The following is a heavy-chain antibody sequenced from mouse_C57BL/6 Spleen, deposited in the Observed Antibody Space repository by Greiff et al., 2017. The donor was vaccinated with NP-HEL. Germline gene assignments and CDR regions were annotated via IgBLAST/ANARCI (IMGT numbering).Heavy chain of an antibody. J-gene: IGHJ2*01. CDR3: ARRLPLGREYYFDY. D-gene: IGHD4-1*01. CDR1: GYTFTSYW. V-gene: IGHV1-53*01. Sequence: QVQLQQPGTELVKPGASVKLSCKASGYTFTSYWMHWVKQRPGQGLEWIGNINPSNGGTNYNEKFKSKATLTVDKSSSTAYMQLSNLTSEDSAVDYCARRLPLGREYYFDYWGQGTTLTVSS. CDR2: INPSNGGT.